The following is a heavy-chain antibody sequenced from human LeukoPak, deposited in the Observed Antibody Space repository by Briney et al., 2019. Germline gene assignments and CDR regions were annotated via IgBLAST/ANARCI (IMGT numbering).Heavy chain of an antibody. CDR3: ARRQQLGRYFDY. CDR1: GGSISSGSYY. CDR2: IYTSGST. D-gene: IGHD6-13*01. J-gene: IGHJ4*02. V-gene: IGHV4-61*02. Sequence: SETLSLTCTVSGGSISSGSYYWSWIRQPAGKGLEWIGRIYTSGSTNYNPSLKSQVTISVDTSKNQFSLKLSSVTAADTAVYYCARRQQLGRYFDYWGQGTLVTVSS.